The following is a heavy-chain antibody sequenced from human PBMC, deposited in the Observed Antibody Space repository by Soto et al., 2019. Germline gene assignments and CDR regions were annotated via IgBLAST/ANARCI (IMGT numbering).Heavy chain of an antibody. CDR1: VTFISSVGYS. J-gene: IGHJ4*02. Sequence: QLQLQESGSGLVKPSQTLSLTCTVSVTFISSVGYSWSWIRQPPGKGLEWIGYIYQSGSTYYNPSLNSRVNISVETSKYQFAVKLNSVAAADTAVYYCARGRGRGGFDYWGQGTLVTVSS. CDR2: IYQSGST. D-gene: IGHD3-16*01. V-gene: IGHV4-30-2*01. CDR3: ARGRGRGGFDY.